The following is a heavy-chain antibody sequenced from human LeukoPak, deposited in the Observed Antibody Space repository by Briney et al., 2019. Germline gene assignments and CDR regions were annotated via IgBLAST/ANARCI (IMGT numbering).Heavy chain of an antibody. CDR1: GGSISSYY. Sequence: SETLSLTCTVSGGSISSYYWSRIRQPPRKGLEWIGYIYYSGSTNYNPSLKSRVTISVDTSKNQFSLNLSSVTAADTAVYYCARGTMTGPYYFDYWGQGTLVTVSS. CDR3: ARGTMTGPYYFDY. V-gene: IGHV4-59*01. J-gene: IGHJ4*02. CDR2: IYYSGST. D-gene: IGHD3-22*01.